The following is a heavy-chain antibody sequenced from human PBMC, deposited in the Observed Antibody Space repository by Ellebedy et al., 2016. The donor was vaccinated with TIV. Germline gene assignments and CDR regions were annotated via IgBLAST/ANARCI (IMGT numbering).Heavy chain of an antibody. V-gene: IGHV3-7*01. CDR2: IKQDGSEK. J-gene: IGHJ3*02. CDR1: GFTFSSYW. Sequence: GGSLRLXXAASGFTFSSYWMSWVRQAPGKGLEWVANIKQDGSEKYYVDSVKGRFTISRDNAKNSLYLQMNSLRAEDTAVYYCARDYERYFDWFTSTLDAFDIWGQGTMVTVSS. D-gene: IGHD3-9*01. CDR3: ARDYERYFDWFTSTLDAFDI.